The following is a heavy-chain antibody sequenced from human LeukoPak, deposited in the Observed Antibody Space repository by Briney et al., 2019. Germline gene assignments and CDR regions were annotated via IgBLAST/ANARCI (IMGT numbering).Heavy chain of an antibody. CDR2: IYHSVTT. D-gene: IGHD3-10*01. CDR1: GGAISSSNW. CDR3: AVGGVYLRGGAEAFDI. J-gene: IGHJ3*02. V-gene: IGHV4-4*03. Sequence: PPQTLSLTCAVSGGAISSSNWWSWVRQPPGKGLEWIGEIYHSVTTNYNPSLKSRVTISVDKYKSQFSLKRSCVTAADTAVYYCAVGGVYLRGGAEAFDIWGQGTMVTVSS.